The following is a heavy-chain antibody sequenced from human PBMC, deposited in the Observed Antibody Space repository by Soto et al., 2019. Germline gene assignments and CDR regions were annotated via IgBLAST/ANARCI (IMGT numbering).Heavy chain of an antibody. CDR3: ARGSRVVTIFGVPYGGYYFDY. CDR1: GYTFTSYD. J-gene: IGHJ4*02. Sequence: GASVKVSCKASGYTFTSYDINWVRQATGQGLEWMGWMNPNSGNTGYAQKFQGRVTMTRNTSISTAYMELSSLRSEDTAVYYCARGSRVVTIFGVPYGGYYFDYWGQGTLVTVSS. D-gene: IGHD3-3*01. V-gene: IGHV1-8*01. CDR2: MNPNSGNT.